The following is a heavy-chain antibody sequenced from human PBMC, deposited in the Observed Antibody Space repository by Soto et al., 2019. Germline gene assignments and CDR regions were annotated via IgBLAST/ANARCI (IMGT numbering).Heavy chain of an antibody. CDR2: IHYIGSA. D-gene: IGHD6-19*01. V-gene: IGHV4-61*08. J-gene: IGHJ5*02. CDR3: ARGSVTGRWFDP. Sequence: SETLSLTCAVSGGSISSGGCSWTWIRQPPGKGLEWIWYIHYIGSANYNPSLQSRVTISVDTAKNPFSLKLSSVTAADTAVYYCARGSVTGRWFDPWGQGTLVTVSS. CDR1: GGSISSGGCS.